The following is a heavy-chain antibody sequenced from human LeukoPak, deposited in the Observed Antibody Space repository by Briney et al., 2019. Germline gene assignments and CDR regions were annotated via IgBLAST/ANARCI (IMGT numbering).Heavy chain of an antibody. D-gene: IGHD3-16*01. Sequence: SETLSLTCAVYGGSFSGYYWSWIRQPPGKGLEWIGEINHSGSTNYNPSLKSRVTISVDTSENQFSLKLRSVTAADTAVYYCARDEAEFGNRQWYFDLWGRGTLVTVSS. J-gene: IGHJ2*01. V-gene: IGHV4-34*01. CDR2: INHSGST. CDR1: GGSFSGYY. CDR3: ARDEAEFGNRQWYFDL.